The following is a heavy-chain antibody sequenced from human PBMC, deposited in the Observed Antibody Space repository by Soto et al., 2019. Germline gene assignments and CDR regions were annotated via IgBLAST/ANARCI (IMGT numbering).Heavy chain of an antibody. CDR3: ARSFTMVRGVMFYYYGMDV. V-gene: IGHV1-69*13. CDR2: IIPIFGTA. CDR1: GGTFCSSA. Sequence: SLEVSRKASGGTFCSSANSWGLQGPGPRAEWMGGIIPIFGTANYAQKFQGRVTITADESTSTAYMELSSLRSEDTAVYYCARSFTMVRGVMFYYYGMDVWGQGATVTVSS. D-gene: IGHD3-10*01. J-gene: IGHJ6*02.